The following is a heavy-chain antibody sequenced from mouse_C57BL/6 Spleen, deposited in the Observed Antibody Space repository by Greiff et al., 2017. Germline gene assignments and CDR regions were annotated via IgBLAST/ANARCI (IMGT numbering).Heavy chain of an antibody. D-gene: IGHD2-4*01. Sequence: QVQLQQPGAELVMPGASVKLSCKASGYTFTSYWMHWVKQRPGQGLEWIGEIDPSDSYTNYNQKFTGKSTLTVDKSSSTAYMQLSSLTSEDSAVYYCARRGDDDLFAYWGQGTLVTVSA. CDR1: GYTFTSYW. CDR3: ARRGDDDLFAY. V-gene: IGHV1-69*01. CDR2: IDPSDSYT. J-gene: IGHJ3*01.